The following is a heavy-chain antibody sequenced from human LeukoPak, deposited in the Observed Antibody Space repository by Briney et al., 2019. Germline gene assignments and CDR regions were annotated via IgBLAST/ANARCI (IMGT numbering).Heavy chain of an antibody. CDR2: ISWNSGSI. V-gene: IGHV3-9*01. CDR1: GSTFNGHW. CDR3: AKDGQLWFGELLSYFDY. Sequence: GGSLRLSCVGSGSTFNGHWLTWVRQAPGKGLEWVSGISWNSGSIGYADSVKGRFTISRDNAKNSLYLQMNSLRAEDTALYYCAKDGQLWFGELLSYFDYWGQGTLVTVSS. D-gene: IGHD3-10*01. J-gene: IGHJ4*02.